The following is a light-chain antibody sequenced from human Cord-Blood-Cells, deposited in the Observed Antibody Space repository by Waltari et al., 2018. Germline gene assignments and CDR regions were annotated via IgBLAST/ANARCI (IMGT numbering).Light chain of an antibody. CDR3: SSYTSSSTWV. CDR2: DVS. J-gene: IGLJ3*02. Sequence: QSALTQPASVSGSPGQSNTISCTGPSSDVGGYNYVPWYQQHPGKAPKLMIYDVSNRPSGVSNRFSGSKSGNTASLTISGLQAEDEADYYCSSYTSSSTWVFGGGTKLTVL. CDR1: SSDVGGYNY. V-gene: IGLV2-14*01.